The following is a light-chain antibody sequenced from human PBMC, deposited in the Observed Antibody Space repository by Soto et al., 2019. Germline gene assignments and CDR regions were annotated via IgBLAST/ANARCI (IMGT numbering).Light chain of an antibody. CDR3: QQYNSWWT. Sequence: DIQMTQSPSSLSASVGDRVTITWRASQSISSWLAWYQQTPRKAPRLLIYDASTLESGVSTMFSGSESRTESPLTISRLQHDDSTYYCCQQYNSWWTFGQGTKVDIK. CDR1: QSISSW. CDR2: DAS. J-gene: IGKJ1*01. V-gene: IGKV1-5*01.